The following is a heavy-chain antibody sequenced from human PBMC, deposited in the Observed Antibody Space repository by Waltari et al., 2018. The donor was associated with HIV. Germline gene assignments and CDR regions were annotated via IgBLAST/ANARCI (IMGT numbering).Heavy chain of an antibody. D-gene: IGHD4-4*01. Sequence: QVHLQQWGAGLLKPSETLSITCAVYGGSFSGHFWSWIRQPPGKGLEWIGEINHSGSTNYNPSLKSQVTMSVDTSKKQFSLKVNSVTAADTAVYYCARGVGSNRYYYYGMDVWGQGTTVTVSS. J-gene: IGHJ6*02. CDR2: INHSGST. CDR3: ARGVGSNRYYYYGMDV. V-gene: IGHV4-34*01. CDR1: GGSFSGHF.